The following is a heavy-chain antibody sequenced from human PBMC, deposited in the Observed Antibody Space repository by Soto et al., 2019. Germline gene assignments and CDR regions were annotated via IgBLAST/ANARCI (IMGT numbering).Heavy chain of an antibody. CDR1: GGTLSDYA. Sequence: QVQLVQSGAEVKTPGSSVKVSCKASGGTLSDYAISWVRQAPGQGLEWMGGIMPTVDSANYAQNFQGRLTISADESTSTANLELSSLRSDDTAVYYCAVAAGREIMAQESSGMAVWGQGTTVIVSS. CDR3: AVAAGREIMAQESSGMAV. V-gene: IGHV1-69*01. J-gene: IGHJ6*02. CDR2: IMPTVDSA. D-gene: IGHD6-19*01.